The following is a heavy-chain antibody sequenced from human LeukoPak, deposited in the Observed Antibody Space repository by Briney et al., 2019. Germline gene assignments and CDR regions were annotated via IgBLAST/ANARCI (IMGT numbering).Heavy chain of an antibody. V-gene: IGHV3-33*08. J-gene: IGHJ4*02. D-gene: IGHD2-2*01. Sequence: PGRSLRLSCEAPGFTFSSNGMHWVRQAPGKGLEWVAVIWYDGSYKYYADSVKGRFTISRDNSNSTLYLQMNSLRAEDTAVYYCARDKSTSCYYFDYWGQGALVTVSS. CDR1: GFTFSSNG. CDR3: ARDKSTSCYYFDY. CDR2: IWYDGSYK.